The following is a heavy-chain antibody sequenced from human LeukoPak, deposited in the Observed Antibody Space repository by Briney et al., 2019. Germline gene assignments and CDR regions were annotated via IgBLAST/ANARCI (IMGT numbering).Heavy chain of an antibody. CDR1: GYTFTSYG. CDR3: ARGGANGPYYDFWSGYHHHFDY. D-gene: IGHD3-3*01. CDR2: ISAYNGNT. J-gene: IGHJ4*02. Sequence: GASVKVSCKASGYTFTSYGISWVRQAPGQGLEWMGWISAYNGNTNYAQKLQGRVTMTTDTSTSTAYMELRSLRSDDTAVYYCARGGANGPYYDFWSGYHHHFDYWGQGTLVTVSS. V-gene: IGHV1-18*01.